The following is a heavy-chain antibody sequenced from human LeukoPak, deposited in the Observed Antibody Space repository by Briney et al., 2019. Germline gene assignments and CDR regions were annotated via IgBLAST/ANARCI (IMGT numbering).Heavy chain of an antibody. CDR1: GGSTSSGSYY. CDR3: ARDRLRYFDWLHGGGWWFDP. J-gene: IGHJ5*02. D-gene: IGHD3-9*01. CDR2: IYTSGST. Sequence: SETLSLTCTVSGGSTSSGSYYWSWIRQPAGKGLEWIGRIYTSGSTNYNPSPKSRVTISVDASKTQFSMKMSSVTAADTAVYYCARDRLRYFDWLHGGGWWFDPWGQGTLVTVSS. V-gene: IGHV4-61*02.